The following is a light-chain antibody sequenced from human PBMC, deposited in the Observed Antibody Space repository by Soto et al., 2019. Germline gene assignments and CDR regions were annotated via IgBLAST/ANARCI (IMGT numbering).Light chain of an antibody. Sequence: QSVLTQPASVSGSPGQSITISCTGTSSDVGGYNYVSWYQQHPGKAPKLMIYDVSNRPSGVSNRFSGSKSGNTASLTISGLQAEDEADYYFSSYTSSSTLAVFGGGTKLTVL. V-gene: IGLV2-14*01. CDR2: DVS. CDR1: SSDVGGYNY. J-gene: IGLJ2*01. CDR3: SSYTSSSTLAV.